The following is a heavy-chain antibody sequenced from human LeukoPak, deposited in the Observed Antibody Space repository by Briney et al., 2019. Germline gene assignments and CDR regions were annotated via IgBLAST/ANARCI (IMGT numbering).Heavy chain of an antibody. J-gene: IGHJ3*02. CDR3: ARERPEGAFDI. D-gene: IGHD6-6*01. V-gene: IGHV4-34*01. CDR1: GGSFSGYY. Sequence: SETLSLTCAVYGGSFSGYYWSWIRQPPGKGREWIGEINHRGSTNYNPSLKSRVTISADTSKNQCSLKLSSVTAADTAVYYCARERPEGAFDIWGQGTMVTVSS. CDR2: INHRGST.